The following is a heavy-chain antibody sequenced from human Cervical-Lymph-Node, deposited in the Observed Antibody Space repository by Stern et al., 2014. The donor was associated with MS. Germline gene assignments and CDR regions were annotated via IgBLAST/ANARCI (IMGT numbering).Heavy chain of an antibody. CDR2: IVHSGST. V-gene: IGHV4-30-2*01. J-gene: IGHJ4*02. CDR3: ARIFGGNFDN. Sequence: QVQLGQSGSGLVKPSQTLSLTCAVSGGSISSGDYSWSWIRQPPGKSLVWIGYIVHSGSTYYNPSLKRRVSISVARSKNQFSLKLSSVTAADTAMYYCARIFGGNFDNWGQGTLVTVSS. CDR1: GGSISSGDYS. D-gene: IGHD4-23*01.